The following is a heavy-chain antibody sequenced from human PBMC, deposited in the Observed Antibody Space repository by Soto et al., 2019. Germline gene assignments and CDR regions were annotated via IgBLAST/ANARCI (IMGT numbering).Heavy chain of an antibody. CDR1: GFAFGSYW. V-gene: IGHV3-74*01. J-gene: IGHJ4*02. CDR3: LRDQRHWNEFADQ. Sequence: VQLVESVGGLVQPGGSLRLSCAASGFAFGSYWMHWVRQAPGKGLVWVSRISQDGAIATQADSVKGRFTISRDNAKNTLFLQMNSLRADDTAVYYCLRDQRHWNEFADQWGQGTLVTVSS. D-gene: IGHD1-1*01. CDR2: ISQDGAIA.